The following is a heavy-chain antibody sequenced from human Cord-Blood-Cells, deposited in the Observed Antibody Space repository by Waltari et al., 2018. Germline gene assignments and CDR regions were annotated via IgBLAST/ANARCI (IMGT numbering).Heavy chain of an antibody. CDR1: GYTFTGYY. J-gene: IGHJ4*02. V-gene: IGHV1-2*04. D-gene: IGHD2-15*01. CDR3: ARGGYCSGGSCYFDY. Sequence: QVQLVQSGAEVKKPGASVKVSCKASGYTFTGYYMHWVRQAPGQGLEWMGWSNPNSGGTNYAQKFQGWVTMTRDTSISTAYMELSRLRSDDTAVYYCARGGYCSGGSCYFDYWGQGTLVTVSS. CDR2: SNPNSGGT.